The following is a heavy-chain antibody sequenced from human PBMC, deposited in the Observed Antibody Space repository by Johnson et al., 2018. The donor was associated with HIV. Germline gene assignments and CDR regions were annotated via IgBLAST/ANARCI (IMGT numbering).Heavy chain of an antibody. CDR3: ATDIAVGGAFDI. J-gene: IGHJ3*02. V-gene: IGHV3-30-3*01. CDR2: ISYDGSNK. CDR1: GFTFSSYA. D-gene: IGHD6-19*01. Sequence: QVQLVESGGGVVQPGRSLRLSCAASGFTFSSYAMHWVRQAPGKGLEWVAVISYDGSNKYYADSVTGRFTISRDNSKNTLYLQMNSLRAEDTAVYYCATDIAVGGAFDIWGQGTMVTVSS.